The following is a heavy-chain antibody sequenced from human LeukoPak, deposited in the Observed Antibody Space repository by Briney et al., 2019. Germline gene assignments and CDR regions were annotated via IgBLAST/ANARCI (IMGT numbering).Heavy chain of an antibody. Sequence: SETLSLTCAVYGGSFSGYYWSWIRQPPGKGLEWIGEINHSGSTNYNPSLKSRVTISVDTSKNQFSLKLSSVTAADTAVYYCARITDSSGWSRDFDYWGQGTLVTVSS. V-gene: IGHV4-34*01. J-gene: IGHJ4*02. D-gene: IGHD6-19*01. CDR2: INHSGST. CDR1: GGSFSGYY. CDR3: ARITDSSGWSRDFDY.